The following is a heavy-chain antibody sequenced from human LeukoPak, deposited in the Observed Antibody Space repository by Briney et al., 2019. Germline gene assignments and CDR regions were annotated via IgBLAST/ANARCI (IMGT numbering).Heavy chain of an antibody. CDR2: INTDGSST. CDR3: ARAVGDYEPYFQH. Sequence: SGGSLRLSCAASGFTFSSYWVHWVRQAPGKGLVWVSRINTDGSSTSYADSVKGRFTISRDNAKNTLYLQMNSLRAEDTAVYYCARAVGDYEPYFQHWGQGTLVTVSS. V-gene: IGHV3-74*01. CDR1: GFTFSSYW. D-gene: IGHD4-17*01. J-gene: IGHJ1*01.